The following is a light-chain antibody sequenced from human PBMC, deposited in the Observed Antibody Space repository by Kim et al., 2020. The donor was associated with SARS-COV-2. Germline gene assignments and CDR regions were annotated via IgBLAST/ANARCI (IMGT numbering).Light chain of an antibody. CDR2: EAS. CDR1: QRVDSNY. Sequence: LSPGERAALSCRASQRVDSNYLAWYQLKPGHVPRLLIYEASTRTTGVPERFSGSGSGTDFTLTINRLEPEDVAVYQCQQYGDPITFGQGTRLEIK. J-gene: IGKJ5*01. V-gene: IGKV3-20*01. CDR3: QQYGDPIT.